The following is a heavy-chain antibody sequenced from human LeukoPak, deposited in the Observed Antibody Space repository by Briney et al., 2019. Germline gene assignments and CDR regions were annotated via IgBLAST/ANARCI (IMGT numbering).Heavy chain of an antibody. D-gene: IGHD5-12*01. CDR2: LYYTGNT. J-gene: IGHJ4*02. Sequence: SETLSLTCSVSGYSISSGSYWGWMRQSPGKGLEWIGSLYYTGNTYYNPSLKSRVTISVDTSKNQFSLKLSSVTAADTAVYYCVRGSGSRGYSGYGHHFDYWGQGTLVTVSS. CDR3: VRGSGSRGYSGYGHHFDY. V-gene: IGHV4-38-2*02. CDR1: GYSISSGSY.